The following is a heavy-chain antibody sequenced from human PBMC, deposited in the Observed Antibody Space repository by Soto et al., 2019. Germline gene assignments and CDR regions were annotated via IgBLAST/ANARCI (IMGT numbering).Heavy chain of an antibody. D-gene: IGHD2-2*01. V-gene: IGHV3-30*18. CDR1: GFTFSSYG. Sequence: QVQVVESGGGVVQPGRSLRLSCAASGFTFSSYGIHWVRQAPGKGLEWVAVISYDGTNKYYADSVKGRFTISRDNSKNTLYLQINSLRPEDTAVYLCAKDIISASSSYFYGMDVWGQGTTVTVSS. CDR3: AKDIISASSSYFYGMDV. J-gene: IGHJ6*02. CDR2: ISYDGTNK.